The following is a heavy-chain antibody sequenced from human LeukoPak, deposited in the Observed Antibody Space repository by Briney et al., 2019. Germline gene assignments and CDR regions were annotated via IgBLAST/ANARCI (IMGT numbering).Heavy chain of an antibody. CDR1: GGSISSSSYY. CDR2: IYYSGST. CDR3: AGTHYDFWSGYNFHFDY. D-gene: IGHD3-3*01. V-gene: IGHV4-39*01. Sequence: SQTLSLTCTVSGGSISSSSYYWGWIRQPPGKGLEWIGSIYYSGSTYYNPSLKSRVTISVDTSKNQFSLKLSSVTAADTAVYYCAGTHYDFWSGYNFHFDYWGQGTLVTVSS. J-gene: IGHJ4*02.